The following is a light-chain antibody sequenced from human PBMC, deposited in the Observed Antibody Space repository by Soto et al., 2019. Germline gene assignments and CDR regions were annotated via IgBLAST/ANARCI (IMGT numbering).Light chain of an antibody. CDR3: SSYTTIKTVV. J-gene: IGLJ2*01. CDR2: EVS. V-gene: IGLV2-14*01. Sequence: LTQPASVSGSPGQSITISCTGTSSDIGTYKCVSWFQHHPGKAPKLIIFEVSNRPSGISDRFSGFKSANTAYLTISGVQPEDEADYHCSSYTTIKTVVFGGGTKVTVL. CDR1: SSDIGTYKC.